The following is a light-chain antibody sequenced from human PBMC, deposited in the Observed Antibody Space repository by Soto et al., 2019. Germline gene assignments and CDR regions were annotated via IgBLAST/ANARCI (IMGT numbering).Light chain of an antibody. CDR2: GSS. V-gene: IGKV3-20*01. J-gene: IGKJ1*01. CDR1: QSVASAY. Sequence: EIVLTQSPGTLSLSPGERATLSCRASQSVASAYLAWYQHKPGQAPRLLIYGSSSRAVGVPDRISGSGSGTDFTLTISRLEPEDFAVYYCQHYASSRWTFGQGTKVEAK. CDR3: QHYASSRWT.